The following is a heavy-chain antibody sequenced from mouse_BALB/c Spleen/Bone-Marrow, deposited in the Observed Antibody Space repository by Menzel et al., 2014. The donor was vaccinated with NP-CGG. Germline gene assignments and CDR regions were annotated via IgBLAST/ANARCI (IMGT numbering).Heavy chain of an antibody. Sequence: VQLQQSGAELVKPGASVKLSCTASGFNIKDTYMHWVKQRPEQGLEWIGRVDPANGNTKYDPKIQGKATITADTSSNTAYLQLSSRTSEDTAVYCSARYRLGSDFDYWGQGTTLTVSS. V-gene: IGHV14-3*02. CDR2: VDPANGNT. CDR1: GFNIKDTY. D-gene: IGHD2-14*01. CDR3: ARYRLGSDFDY. J-gene: IGHJ2*01.